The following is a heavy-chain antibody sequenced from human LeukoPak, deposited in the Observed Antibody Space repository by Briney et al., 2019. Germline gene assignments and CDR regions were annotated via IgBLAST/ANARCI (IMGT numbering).Heavy chain of an antibody. Sequence: SETLSLTCTVSGGSISSSNFYWGWIRQPPGKGLEWIGSIYYSGSTYYNPSLKSRVTISVDTSKNQFSLKLSSVTAADTAVYYCARSVDIVATMSFVYWGQGTLVTVSS. CDR3: ARSVDIVATMSFVY. CDR1: GGSISSSNFY. CDR2: IYYSGST. V-gene: IGHV4-39*07. J-gene: IGHJ4*02. D-gene: IGHD5-12*01.